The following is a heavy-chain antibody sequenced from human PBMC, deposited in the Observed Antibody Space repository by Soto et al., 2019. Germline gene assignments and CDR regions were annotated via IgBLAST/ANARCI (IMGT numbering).Heavy chain of an antibody. D-gene: IGHD2-2*01. V-gene: IGHV4-59*08. CDR1: GGSISDYY. J-gene: IGHJ3*02. CDR3: ARPNPYCSSTSCYDAFDI. Sequence: TSETLSLTCPVSGGSISDYYLTWIRQPPGKGLEWIGYIYYSGSTNYNPSLKSRVTISADTSKNQLSLKLSSVTAADTAVYYCARPNPYCSSTSCYDAFDIWGQGTMVTVSS. CDR2: IYYSGST.